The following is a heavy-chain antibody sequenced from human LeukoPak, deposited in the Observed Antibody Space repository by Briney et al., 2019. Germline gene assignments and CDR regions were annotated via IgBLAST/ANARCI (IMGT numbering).Heavy chain of an antibody. CDR1: GFTFSSYA. CDR2: ISYDGSNK. Sequence: GGSLRLSCAASGFTFSSYAMHWVRQAPGKGLEWVAVISYDGSNKYYADSVKGRFTISSDNSKNTLYLQMNSLRAEDTAVYYCARDGGRYWGQGTLVTVSS. D-gene: IGHD2-15*01. V-gene: IGHV3-30-3*01. J-gene: IGHJ4*02. CDR3: ARDGGRY.